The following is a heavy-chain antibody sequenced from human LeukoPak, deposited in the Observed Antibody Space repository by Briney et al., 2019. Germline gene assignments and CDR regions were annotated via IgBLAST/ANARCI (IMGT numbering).Heavy chain of an antibody. CDR2: ISYDGSNK. D-gene: IGHD4-11*01. J-gene: IGHJ4*02. Sequence: GGSLRLSCAGSGFTFRNYGMQWVRQAPGKGLDWVTIISYDGSNKYYGNSVKGRFTISRDNSKNTVYLQMNSLRAEDTAVYYCATIRWTSSSNWYFDYWGQGTLVTVSS. CDR1: GFTFRNYG. V-gene: IGHV3-30*03. CDR3: ATIRWTSSSNWYFDY.